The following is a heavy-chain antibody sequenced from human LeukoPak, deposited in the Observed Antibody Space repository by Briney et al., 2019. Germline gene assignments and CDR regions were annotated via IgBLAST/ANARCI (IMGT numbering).Heavy chain of an antibody. D-gene: IGHD1-26*01. CDR1: GESFNGYY. Sequence: PSETLSLTCAVYGESFNGYYWSWIRQPPGKGLEWIGEINHSGRTNYNPSLKGRVTTSVDTSKNQFSLKLNSLTAADTAVYYCARRAVGATLDYWGQGILVTVSP. J-gene: IGHJ4*02. CDR3: ARRAVGATLDY. V-gene: IGHV4-34*01. CDR2: INHSGRT.